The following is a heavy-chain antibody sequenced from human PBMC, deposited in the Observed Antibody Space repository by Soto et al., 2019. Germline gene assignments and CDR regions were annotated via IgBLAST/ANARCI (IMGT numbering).Heavy chain of an antibody. CDR2: IIPIFGTA. D-gene: IGHD2-2*01. V-gene: IGHV1-69*12. CDR1: GGTFSSYA. CDR3: ARDKGVGSMWYYGMDV. J-gene: IGHJ6*02. Sequence: QVQLVQSGAEVKKPGSSVKVSCKASGGTFSSYAISWVRQAPGQGLEWMGGIIPIFGTANYAQKFQGRVTSTADESTGTAYMELSSLRSEDTAVYYCARDKGVGSMWYYGMDVWGQGTTVTVSS.